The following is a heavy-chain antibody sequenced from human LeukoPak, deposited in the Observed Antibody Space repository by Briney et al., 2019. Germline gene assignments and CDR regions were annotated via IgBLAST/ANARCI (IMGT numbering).Heavy chain of an antibody. CDR3: ARGGYQLLWY. J-gene: IGHJ4*02. CDR1: GFTFSTYW. V-gene: IGHV3-7*04. D-gene: IGHD2-2*01. Sequence: GGSLRLSCVASGFTFSTYWMSWVRQAPGTGLEWVASIKQDGSEKSYVDSVKGRFTISRDNATNSLYLQMNSLRAEDTAVYYCARGGYQLLWYWGQGTLVTVSS. CDR2: IKQDGSEK.